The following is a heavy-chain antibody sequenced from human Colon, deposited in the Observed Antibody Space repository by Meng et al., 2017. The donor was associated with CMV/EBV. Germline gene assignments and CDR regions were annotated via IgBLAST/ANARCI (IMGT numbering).Heavy chain of an antibody. V-gene: IGHV1-8*01. CDR2: MDPGSGNS. J-gene: IGHJ4*02. D-gene: IGHD3-10*01. Sequence: QSPLGLSGAEVKKPGASVKGSCKASGYSFASYDLNWVRLTDGQGLEWVAWMDPGSGNSTHAQRLQGRITLTRDTSTTTAYMELTNLRSEDTAVYFCARGNSWFVYWGQGTLVTVSS. CDR1: GYSFASYD. CDR3: ARGNSWFVY.